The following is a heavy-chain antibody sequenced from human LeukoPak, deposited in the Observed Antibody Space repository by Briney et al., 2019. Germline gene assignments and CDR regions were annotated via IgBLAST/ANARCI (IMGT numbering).Heavy chain of an antibody. CDR2: IYYSGST. V-gene: IGHV4-59*01. CDR1: GGSISSYY. Sequence: PETLALTCAVSGGSISSYYWSWIRQPPGKGLEWIGYIYYSGSTNYNPSLKSRVTISVDTSKNQFSLKLSSVTAADTAVYYCARAPHYYDSSGYYHKPFDYWGQGTLVTVSS. CDR3: ARAPHYYDSSGYYHKPFDY. D-gene: IGHD3-22*01. J-gene: IGHJ4*02.